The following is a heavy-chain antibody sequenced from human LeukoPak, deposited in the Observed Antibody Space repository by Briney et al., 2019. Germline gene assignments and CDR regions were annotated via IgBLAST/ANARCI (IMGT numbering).Heavy chain of an antibody. CDR1: GGTFSSYA. D-gene: IGHD3-9*01. V-gene: IGHV1-69*13. CDR3: ATKHQTTNYDILTGELDH. CDR2: IIPIFGTS. J-gene: IGHJ4*02. Sequence: SVKVSCKASGGTFSSYAINWVRQAPGQGLEWMGGIIPIFGTSNYAQKFQGRVTITADESTSTAYMELSSLRSEDAAVYYCATKHQTTNYDILTGELDHWGQGTLVTVSS.